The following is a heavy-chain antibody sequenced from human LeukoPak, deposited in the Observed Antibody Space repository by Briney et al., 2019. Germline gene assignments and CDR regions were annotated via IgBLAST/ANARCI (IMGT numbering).Heavy chain of an antibody. CDR3: ASALIVATRSGASYYFDY. V-gene: IGHV4-30-2*01. D-gene: IGHD5-12*01. J-gene: IGHJ4*02. Sequence: SETLSLTCTVSGGSISSGGYYWSWIRQPPGKGLEWIGYIYHSGSTYYNPSLKSRVTISVDRSKNQFSLKLSSVTAADTAVYYCASALIVATRSGASYYFDYWGQGTLVTVSS. CDR1: GGSISSGGYY. CDR2: IYHSGST.